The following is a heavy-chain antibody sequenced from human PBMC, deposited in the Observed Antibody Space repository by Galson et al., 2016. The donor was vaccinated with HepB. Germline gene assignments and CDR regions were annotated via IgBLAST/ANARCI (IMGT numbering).Heavy chain of an antibody. J-gene: IGHJ4*02. D-gene: IGHD6-19*01. Sequence: SLRLSCAGYGFTFSNYWLSWVRQPPGKGLQWVAKIRNDGSERFYAKSVKGRFTISRDNSNNSLFLEMNSLLVDDTAVYFCAKRRVAVAATFLHDFDSWGQGTQVIVAS. V-gene: IGHV3-7*01. CDR1: GFTFSNYW. CDR3: AKRRVAVAATFLHDFDS. CDR2: IRNDGSER.